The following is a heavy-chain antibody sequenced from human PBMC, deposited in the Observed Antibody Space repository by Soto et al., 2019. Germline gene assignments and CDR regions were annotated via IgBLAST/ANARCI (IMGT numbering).Heavy chain of an antibody. J-gene: IGHJ3*02. V-gene: IGHV4-59*12. Sequence: SETLSLTCTVSGGSISSYYWSWIRQPPGKGLEWIGYIYYSGSTNYNPSLKSRVTISVDKSKNQFSLKLSSVTAADTAVYYCARVNLAAAGTFVAFDIWGQGTMVTVSS. D-gene: IGHD6-13*01. CDR2: IYYSGST. CDR1: GGSISSYY. CDR3: ARVNLAAAGTFVAFDI.